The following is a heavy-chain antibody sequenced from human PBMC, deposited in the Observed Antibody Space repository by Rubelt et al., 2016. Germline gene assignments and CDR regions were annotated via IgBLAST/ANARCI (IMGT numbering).Heavy chain of an antibody. CDR3: ARASDAFDI. CDR2: NSAYNGNT. Sequence: QVQLVQSGAEVKKPGSSVKVSCKASGGTFSSYAISWVRQAPGQGLEWKGWNSAYNGNTNDEQRRKGRVTSTTDTSTSTAYMELRSLRSDDTAVYYCARASDAFDIWGQGTMVTVSS. J-gene: IGHJ3*02. V-gene: IGHV1-18*01. CDR1: GGTFSSYA.